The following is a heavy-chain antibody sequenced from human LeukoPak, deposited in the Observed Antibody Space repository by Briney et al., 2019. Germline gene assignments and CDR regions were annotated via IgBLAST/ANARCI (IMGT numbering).Heavy chain of an antibody. CDR1: GYTFTGYY. D-gene: IGHD6-19*01. V-gene: IGHV1-2*02. Sequence: GASVKVSCKASGYTFTGYYMHWVRQAPGQGLEWMGWINPNSGGTNYAQKFQGRVTMTRDTSISTAYMELSRLRSDDTAVYYCARVKGISGGPRWFDPWGQGTLVTVSS. J-gene: IGHJ5*02. CDR2: INPNSGGT. CDR3: ARVKGISGGPRWFDP.